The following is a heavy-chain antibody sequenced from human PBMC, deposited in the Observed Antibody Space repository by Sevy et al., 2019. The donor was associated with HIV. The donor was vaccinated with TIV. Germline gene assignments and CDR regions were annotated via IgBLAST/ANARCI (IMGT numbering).Heavy chain of an antibody. J-gene: IGHJ6*02. D-gene: IGHD3-9*01. CDR2: ISWDSGRI. Sequence: GGSLRLSCAASGFTFDDYAMHWVRQAPGTGLEWVSGISWDSGRIDYADSVKGRFTISRDNAKNSLYLQMSSLRADDTALYYCAKDSSRFFAWSYGVDVWGQGTTVTVSS. CDR1: GFTFDDYA. CDR3: AKDSSRFFAWSYGVDV. V-gene: IGHV3-9*01.